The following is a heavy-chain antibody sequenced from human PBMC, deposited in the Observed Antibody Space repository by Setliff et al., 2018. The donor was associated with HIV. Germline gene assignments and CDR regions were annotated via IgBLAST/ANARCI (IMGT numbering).Heavy chain of an antibody. V-gene: IGHV3-7*01. CDR1: GFSYSTYW. D-gene: IGHD4-4*01. CDR2: IKEDESEK. Sequence: PGGSLRLSCAASGFSYSTYWMSWVRQAPGKGLEWVANIKEDESEKYYVDSVKGRFTIARDNAKKSLFLQMNSLRAEDTAVYYSVRDLTTIVTRKVFDIWGQGTMVTVSS. CDR3: VRDLTTIVTRKVFDI. J-gene: IGHJ3*02.